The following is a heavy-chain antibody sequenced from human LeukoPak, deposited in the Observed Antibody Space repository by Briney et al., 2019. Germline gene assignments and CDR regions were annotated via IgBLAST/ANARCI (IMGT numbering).Heavy chain of an antibody. D-gene: IGHD5/OR15-5a*01. CDR1: GFTFSSYA. J-gene: IGHJ4*02. CDR2: ITASGTNT. CDR3: AKAGWEVSSSYHTYYFDS. V-gene: IGHV3-23*01. Sequence: LTGGSLRLSCAASGFTFSSYAMGWVRQAPGKGLEWVSAITASGTNTYYADSVRGRFTISRDSSKNTLYLQLHSLRAEDTAVYYCAKAGWEVSSSYHTYYFDSWGQGTLVTVSS.